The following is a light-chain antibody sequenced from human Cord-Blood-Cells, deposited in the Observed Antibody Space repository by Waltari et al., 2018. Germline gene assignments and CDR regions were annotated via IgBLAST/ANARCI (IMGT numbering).Light chain of an antibody. CDR2: KAS. V-gene: IGKV1-5*03. Sequence: DIQMTQSPSTLSASVGDRVTITCRASQSISSWLAWYQQKPGKAPKLLIYKASSLESGVPSRFSGSGSWTEFTLTISSLQPDNFATYYCKQYNSYWTFGQGTKVEIK. J-gene: IGKJ1*01. CDR3: KQYNSYWT. CDR1: QSISSW.